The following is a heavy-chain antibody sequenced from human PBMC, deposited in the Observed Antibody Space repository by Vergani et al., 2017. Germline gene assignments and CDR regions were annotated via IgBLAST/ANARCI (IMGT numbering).Heavy chain of an antibody. J-gene: IGHJ4*02. V-gene: IGHV3-66*01. CDR1: GFTVSSNY. CDR3: ASIKDPSSFDY. D-gene: IGHD3-10*01. Sequence: EVQVVETGGGLVQPGGSLRLSCAASGFTVSSNYMSWVRQAPGKGLEWVSVIYSGGSTYYADSVKGRFIISRDNSKNTLNLQMNSLRAEDTAVYCCASIKDPSSFDYGSQGRLVTASS. CDR2: IYSGGST.